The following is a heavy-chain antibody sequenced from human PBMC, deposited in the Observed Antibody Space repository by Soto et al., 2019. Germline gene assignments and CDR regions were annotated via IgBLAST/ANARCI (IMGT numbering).Heavy chain of an antibody. CDR2: IWYDGSNK. CDR1: GFPFISYG. Sequence: GGSLRLSCTASGFPFISYGMHWVRQAPGKGLEWVAVIWYDGSNKYYADSVKGRFTISRDNSKNTLYLQMNSLRAEDTAVYYCARDSVSFDYWGQGTLVTVSS. CDR3: ARDSVSFDY. V-gene: IGHV3-33*01. J-gene: IGHJ4*02.